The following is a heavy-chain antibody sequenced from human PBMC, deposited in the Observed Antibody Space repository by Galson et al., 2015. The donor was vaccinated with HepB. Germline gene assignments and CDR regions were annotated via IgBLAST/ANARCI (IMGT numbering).Heavy chain of an antibody. Sequence: SLRLSCAASGFTFSNYNMNWVRQAPGKGLEWVANINAGGSEKYYVDSVRGRFTISRDNAENSVSLQMNSLRAEDTAVYYSARARRHSTPCPHPTDHWRPGSLLTVSS. CDR3: ARARRHSTPCPHPTDH. V-gene: IGHV3-7*01. CDR1: GFTFSNYN. CDR2: INAGGSEK. J-gene: IGHJ4*02. D-gene: IGHD6-13*01.